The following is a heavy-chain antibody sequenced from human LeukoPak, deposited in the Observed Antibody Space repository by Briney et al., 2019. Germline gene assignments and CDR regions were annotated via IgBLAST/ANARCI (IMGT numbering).Heavy chain of an antibody. V-gene: IGHV4-4*02. J-gene: IGHJ4*02. CDR1: GGSISSSNW. Sequence: SGTLSLTCAVSGGSISSSNWWSWVRQPPGKGLEWIGEIYHSGSTNYNPSLKSRVTISVDKSKNQFSLKLSSVTAADTAVYYCARDPSIAVAGTSFDYWGQGTLVTVSS. CDR3: ARDPSIAVAGTSFDY. D-gene: IGHD6-19*01. CDR2: IYHSGST.